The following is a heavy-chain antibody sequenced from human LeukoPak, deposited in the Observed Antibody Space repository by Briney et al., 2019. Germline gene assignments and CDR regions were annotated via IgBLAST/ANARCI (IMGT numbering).Heavy chain of an antibody. J-gene: IGHJ4*02. V-gene: IGHV4-30-4*01. D-gene: IGHD1-1*01. CDR1: GGSISSGDYY. CDR2: IYYSGST. CDR3: ARGSWNDGYFDY. Sequence: SQTLSLTCTVSGGSISSGDYYWSWIRQPPGKGLEWIGYIYYSGSTYYNPSLKSRVTISVDTSKNQFSLKLSSVTAADTAVYYCARGSWNDGYFDYWGQGTLVTVSS.